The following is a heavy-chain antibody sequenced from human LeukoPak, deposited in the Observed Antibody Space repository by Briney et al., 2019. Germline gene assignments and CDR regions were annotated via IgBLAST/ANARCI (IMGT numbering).Heavy chain of an antibody. J-gene: IGHJ3*02. Sequence: GGSLRLSCAASGFTVSSNYMNWVRQAPGKGVEWVSVFYSGGNTYYADSVKGRFTISRDNSKNTLSLQMNSLRAEDTAVYYCAKSAGDYGGIHGAFDIWGQGTMVTVSS. CDR1: GFTVSSNY. D-gene: IGHD4-23*01. CDR2: FYSGGNT. CDR3: AKSAGDYGGIHGAFDI. V-gene: IGHV3-66*01.